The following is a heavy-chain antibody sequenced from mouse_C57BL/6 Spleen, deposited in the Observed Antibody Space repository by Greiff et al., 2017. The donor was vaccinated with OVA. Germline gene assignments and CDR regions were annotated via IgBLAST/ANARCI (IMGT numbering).Heavy chain of an antibody. Sequence: VQLQQSGPGLVQPSQSLSITCTVSGFSLTSYGVHWVRQSPGKGLEWLGVIWSGGSTDYNAAFISRLSISKDNSKSQVCFKMNSLQADDTAIDYCARTSSNPWYFDVWGTGTTVTVSS. CDR1: GFSLTSYG. J-gene: IGHJ1*03. CDR3: ARTSSNPWYFDV. D-gene: IGHD2-5*01. CDR2: IWSGGST. V-gene: IGHV2-2*01.